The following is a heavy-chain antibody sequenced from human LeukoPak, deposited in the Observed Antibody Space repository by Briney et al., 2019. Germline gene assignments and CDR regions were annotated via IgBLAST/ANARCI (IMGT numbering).Heavy chain of an antibody. Sequence: GGSLRLSCAASGFTFSSYGMHWVRQAPGKGLEWVSYISSSGSTIYYADSVKGRFTISRDNAKNSLYLQMNSLRAEDTAVYYCARDEDSSGYVPTFDYWGQGTLVTVSS. CDR2: ISSSGSTI. J-gene: IGHJ4*02. D-gene: IGHD3-22*01. V-gene: IGHV3-48*04. CDR3: ARDEDSSGYVPTFDY. CDR1: GFTFSSYG.